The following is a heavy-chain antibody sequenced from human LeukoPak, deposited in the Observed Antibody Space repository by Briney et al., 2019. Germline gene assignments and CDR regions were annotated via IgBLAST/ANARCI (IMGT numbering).Heavy chain of an antibody. CDR3: ARGTYCSSTSCYEGYYYYMDV. D-gene: IGHD2-2*01. Sequence: ASVKVSCKASGYTFTGYYMHWVRQAPGQGLEWMGWINPNSGGTNYAQKFQGRVTMTRDTSISTAYMELSRLRSDDTAVYYCARGTYCSSTSCYEGYYYYMDVWGKGTTVTVSS. CDR2: INPNSGGT. CDR1: GYTFTGYY. V-gene: IGHV1-2*02. J-gene: IGHJ6*03.